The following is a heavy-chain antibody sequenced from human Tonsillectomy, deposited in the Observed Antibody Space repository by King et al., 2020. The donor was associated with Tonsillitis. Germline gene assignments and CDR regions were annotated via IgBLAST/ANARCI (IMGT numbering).Heavy chain of an antibody. CDR1: GYTFTGYY. J-gene: IGHJ5*02. CDR3: ARRIVITASSGFDP. Sequence: QLVQSGAEVKPPGASVKVSCKASGYTFTGYYIHWVRQAPGQGLEWMGWINPNTGGTSIAQTFQGRVTMTWDTSISTVYMDLSRLPSDDTAIYYCARRIVITASSGFDPWGQGTLVTVSS. V-gene: IGHV1-2*02. D-gene: IGHD1-20*01. CDR2: INPNTGGT.